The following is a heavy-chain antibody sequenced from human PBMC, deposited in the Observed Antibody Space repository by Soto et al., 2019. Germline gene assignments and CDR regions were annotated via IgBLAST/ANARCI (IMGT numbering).Heavy chain of an antibody. Sequence: SETLSLTCTVSGGSITSSIYYWGWIRQPPGKGLEWIGSIYYSGSTYYNPSLKSRVTISVDTSKNQFSLKLSSVTAADTAVYYCARSSIKPQVFMYPFDSWSQGTLVTVSS. D-gene: IGHD3-3*01. CDR1: GGSITSSIYY. CDR2: IYYSGST. CDR3: ARSSIKPQVFMYPFDS. V-gene: IGHV4-39*01. J-gene: IGHJ4*02.